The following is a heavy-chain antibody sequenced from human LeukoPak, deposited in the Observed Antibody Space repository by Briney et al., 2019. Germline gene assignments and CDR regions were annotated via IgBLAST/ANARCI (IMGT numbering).Heavy chain of an antibody. D-gene: IGHD3-10*01. Sequence: GGSLRLSCAGSGFIFSNYWMHWVRHAPGKGLVWVSRINSDGSSTSYADSVKGRFTISRDNAKNTLYLQMNSLRAEDTAIYYCARAVTYFYGSVTYDWFDPWGQGTLVTVSS. CDR3: ARAVTYFYGSVTYDWFDP. CDR2: INSDGSST. V-gene: IGHV3-74*01. CDR1: GFIFSNYW. J-gene: IGHJ5*02.